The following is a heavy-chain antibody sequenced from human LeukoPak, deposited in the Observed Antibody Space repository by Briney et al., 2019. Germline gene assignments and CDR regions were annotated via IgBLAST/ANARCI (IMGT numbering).Heavy chain of an antibody. V-gene: IGHV4-59*11. CDR2: IYYSGST. J-gene: IGHJ4*02. D-gene: IGHD3-22*01. CDR1: GVSISTHY. CDR3: ARDASGFGSSGYLYYFDY. Sequence: SETLSLTCNVSGVSISTHYWSWIRQPPGKGLEWIGYIYYSGSTNYNPSLKSRVTISVDTSKNQFSLKLSSVTAADTAVYYCARDASGFGSSGYLYYFDYWGQGTLVTVSS.